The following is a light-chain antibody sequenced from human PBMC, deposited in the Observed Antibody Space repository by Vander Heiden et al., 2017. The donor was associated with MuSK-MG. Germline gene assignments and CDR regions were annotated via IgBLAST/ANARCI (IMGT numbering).Light chain of an antibody. J-gene: IGLJ2*01. V-gene: IGLV3-1*01. CDR3: QAWDSTFV. CDR2: EYS. CDR1: KVGDEY. Sequence: SSDLTHPPAVSVSPGQTASITCSGNKVGDEYVSWYQQKPGQSPLLVIYEYSKRPSGIPERFSGSRSGNTATLTIRDTQAFDEADYYCQAWDSTFVFGGGTKL.